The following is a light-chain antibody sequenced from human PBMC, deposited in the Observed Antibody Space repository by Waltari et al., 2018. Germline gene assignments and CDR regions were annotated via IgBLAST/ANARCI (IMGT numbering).Light chain of an antibody. Sequence: DIQFTQSPPSLSAFAGDTNTIPCRASQSSGRYFNCYQQKPGKAPDLLISAASTLQSRVPSRFSGSGSGTQSALTCSRLQAEDLATYYGQQRYSTPYTFGQGT. CDR2: AAS. CDR1: QSSGRY. J-gene: IGKJ2*01. V-gene: IGKV1-39*01. CDR3: QQRYSTPYT.